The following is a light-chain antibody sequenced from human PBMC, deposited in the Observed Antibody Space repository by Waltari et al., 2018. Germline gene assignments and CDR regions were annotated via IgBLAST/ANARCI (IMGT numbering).Light chain of an antibody. CDR3: MIWHNSASV. CDR1: RGINVAPSR. V-gene: IGLV5-45*02. Sequence: QAVLTQPSSLSASPGASASLPCTFPRGINVAPSRISWYHQKPGTPPPYLLRYKSDQDKQQGSGVPSRFSGSKDASANAGILLISGLQSEDEADYYCMIWHNSASVFGGGTKLTVL. CDR2: YKSDQDK. J-gene: IGLJ3*02.